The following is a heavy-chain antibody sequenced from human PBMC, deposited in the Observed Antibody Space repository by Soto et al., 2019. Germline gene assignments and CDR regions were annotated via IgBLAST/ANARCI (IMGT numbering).Heavy chain of an antibody. CDR2: INPNSGGT. CDR3: ARDYYGSGSSVNYGMDV. Sequence: ASVKVSCKASGYTFTGYYMHCVRQAPGQGLEWMGWINPNSGGTNYAQKFQGWVTMTRDTSISTAYMELSRLRSDDTAVYYCARDYYGSGSSVNYGMDVWGQGTTVTVSS. V-gene: IGHV1-2*04. J-gene: IGHJ6*02. D-gene: IGHD3-10*01. CDR1: GYTFTGYY.